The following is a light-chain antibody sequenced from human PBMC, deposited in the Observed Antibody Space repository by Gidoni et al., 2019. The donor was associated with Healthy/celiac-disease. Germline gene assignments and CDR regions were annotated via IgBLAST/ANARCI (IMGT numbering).Light chain of an antibody. CDR1: QSVSSY. J-gene: IGKJ3*01. CDR3: QQRSNWLGT. V-gene: IGKV3-11*01. CDR2: DAS. Sequence: EIVLTQSPATLSLSPGERATLYCRASQSVSSYLAWYQQKPGQAPRLLIYDASNRSTGIPARFSGSESGTDFTLTISSLEPGGFAVYYCQQRSNWLGTFXPXTKVDIK.